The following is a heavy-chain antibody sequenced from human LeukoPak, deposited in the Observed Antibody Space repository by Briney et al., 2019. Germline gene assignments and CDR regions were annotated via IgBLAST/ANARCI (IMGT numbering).Heavy chain of an antibody. CDR1: GFTVSRNY. CDR3: ASLDFWSGYFDS. D-gene: IGHD3-3*01. CDR2: IYSGGGT. J-gene: IGHJ4*02. Sequence: GGSLRLSCAASGFTVSRNYMSWVRQAPGKGLEWVCLIYSGGGTHYADSVKGRFTISRDSSKNTLYFQMNSLRAEDTAVYYCASLDFWSGYFDSWGQGTLVTVSS. V-gene: IGHV3-66*01.